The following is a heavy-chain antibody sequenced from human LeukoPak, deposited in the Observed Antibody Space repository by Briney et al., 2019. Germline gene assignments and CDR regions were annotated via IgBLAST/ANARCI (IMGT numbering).Heavy chain of an antibody. CDR3: AREDYYYSSDYLDY. D-gene: IGHD3-22*01. V-gene: IGHV4-31*03. CDR2: IYYSGTT. CDR1: GGSISSSGYY. Sequence: SQTLSLTCTVSGGSISSSGYYGSWLRQHPGKGLEWIGYIYYSGTTYYNPSLKSRVTLSVDTSKNQFSLKLFSVTAADTAVYYCAREDYYYSSDYLDYWGQGTLVTVSS. J-gene: IGHJ4*02.